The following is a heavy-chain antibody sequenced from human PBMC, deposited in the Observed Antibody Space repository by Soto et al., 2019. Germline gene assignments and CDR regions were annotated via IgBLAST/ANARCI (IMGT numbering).Heavy chain of an antibody. D-gene: IGHD3-9*01. CDR1: GFTFSNYD. CDR3: ATSFRYFDN. Sequence: GGSLRLCCTASGFTFSNYDIHWVRQAPGKGLEWVTTISGTASRTYYVDSVKGRFFISRDNSKNTVTLQMNNLTLDDTAVYYCATSFRYFDNWGQGTRVTVSS. V-gene: IGHV3-23*01. J-gene: IGHJ4*02. CDR2: ISGTASRT.